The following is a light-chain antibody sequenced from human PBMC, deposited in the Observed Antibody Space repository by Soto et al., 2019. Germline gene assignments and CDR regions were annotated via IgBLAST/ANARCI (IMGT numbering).Light chain of an antibody. J-gene: IGKJ1*01. CDR2: GAS. CDR3: QHYKMYSPWT. Sequence: DIVLTQSPGTLSLSPGKRATLSCRASQSISSSYLAWYQQRPGQAPRLLIYGASSRATGIPDRFSGSGSGTEFTLTISSLQPDDFATYYCQHYKMYSPWTFGQGTKVDIK. CDR1: QSISSSY. V-gene: IGKV3-20*01.